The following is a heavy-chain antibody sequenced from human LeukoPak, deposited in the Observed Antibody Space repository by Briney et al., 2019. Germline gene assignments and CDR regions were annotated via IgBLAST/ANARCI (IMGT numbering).Heavy chain of an antibody. CDR1: GIRFNDYW. CDR3: AELGITMIGGV. Sequence: PGGSLRLSCTVSGIRFNDYWMSWVRQAPGKGLEWVANIKEDGGEMYYVDSVKGRFIISRDNAKNSLYLQMNSLRAEDTAVYYCAELGITMIGGVWGKGTTVTISS. V-gene: IGHV3-7*01. D-gene: IGHD3-10*02. J-gene: IGHJ6*04. CDR2: IKEDGGEM.